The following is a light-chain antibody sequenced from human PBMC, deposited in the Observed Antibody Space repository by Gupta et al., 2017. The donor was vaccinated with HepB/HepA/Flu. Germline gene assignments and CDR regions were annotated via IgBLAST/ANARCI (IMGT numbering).Light chain of an antibody. CDR3: GAWDSSLSVV. CDR2: DNN. CDR1: SSNIGNNY. J-gene: IGLJ2*01. Sequence: QSVLTQPPSVSAAPGQQVTISCSGSSSNIGNNYVSWYQQLPGKAPILLMYDNNKRPSGIPDRFSGSKSGTSATLTISGPQAGDEAEYYCGAWDSSLSVVFSGGTKLTVL. V-gene: IGLV1-51*01.